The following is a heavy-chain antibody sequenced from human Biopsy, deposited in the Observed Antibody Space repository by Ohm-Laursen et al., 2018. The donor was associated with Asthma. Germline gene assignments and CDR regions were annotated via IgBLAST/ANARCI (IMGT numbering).Heavy chain of an antibody. J-gene: IGHJ4*02. V-gene: IGHV4-39*01. CDR2: MYHSGSP. D-gene: IGHD3-22*01. CDR1: GGSITSSSYY. Sequence: TLSLTCTVSGGSITSSSYYWGWIRQPPGKGMEWIGSMYHSGSPYYHPSLKSRATISVDTSKNQLSLKMSSVTAADTTVYFCVRHQYSSSWSTFDYWGQGALVTVSS. CDR3: VRHQYSSSWSTFDY.